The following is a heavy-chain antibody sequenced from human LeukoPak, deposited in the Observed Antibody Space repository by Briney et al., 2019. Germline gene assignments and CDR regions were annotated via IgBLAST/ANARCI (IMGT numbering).Heavy chain of an antibody. D-gene: IGHD3-22*01. V-gene: IGHV4-39*01. CDR3: ARRSAPYYDSSGYPPYYFDY. CDR1: GGSISSSSYY. J-gene: IGHJ4*02. Sequence: SETLSLTCTVSGGSISSSSYYWGWIRQPPGTWLEWIGSIYYSGSTYYNPSLKSRVTISVDTSKNQFSLKLCPVTAADTAVYYCARRSAPYYDSSGYPPYYFDYWGQGTLVTVSS. CDR2: IYYSGST.